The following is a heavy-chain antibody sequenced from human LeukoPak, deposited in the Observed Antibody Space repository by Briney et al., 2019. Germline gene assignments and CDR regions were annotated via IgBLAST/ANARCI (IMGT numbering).Heavy chain of an antibody. V-gene: IGHV3-30*09. CDR3: AKGESIAARRNLWIFDY. D-gene: IGHD6-6*01. Sequence: GGSLRLSCAASGFTFTNYAMNWVRQAPGKGLEWVATVSYDGTDTSYADSVKGRFAIFRDNSKNTLYLQMNSLRAEDTAVYYCAKGESIAARRNLWIFDYWGQGTLVTVSS. J-gene: IGHJ4*02. CDR1: GFTFTNYA. CDR2: VSYDGTDT.